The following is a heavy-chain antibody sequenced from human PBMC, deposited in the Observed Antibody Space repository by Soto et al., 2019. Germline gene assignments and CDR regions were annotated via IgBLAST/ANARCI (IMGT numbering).Heavy chain of an antibody. CDR3: AKPTAMVQFDS. Sequence: WGSLRLSCVGPNFGFRSFVITFVRQAPGKGLAWISAISGSASKPYYADCVKGRFTISRDKPKSILYPQMRTLRADNTAVYYGAKPTAMVQFDSWGQGTLVTAPQ. CDR2: ISGSASKP. V-gene: IGHV3-23*01. CDR1: NFGFRSFV. D-gene: IGHD5-18*01. J-gene: IGHJ4*02.